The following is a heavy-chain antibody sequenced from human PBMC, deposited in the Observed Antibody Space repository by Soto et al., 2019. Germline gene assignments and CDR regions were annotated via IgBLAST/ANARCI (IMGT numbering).Heavy chain of an antibody. J-gene: IGHJ4*02. Sequence: EVQLLESGGGLVQPGGSLRLSCAASGFTFSSYAMSWVRQAPGKGLEWVSAISGSGGSTYYADSVKGRFTISRDNSKNTLYLQMNSLRAEDMAVYYCAKDLKGPLVSHSFDYWGQGTLVTVSS. CDR1: GFTFSSYA. D-gene: IGHD6-6*01. V-gene: IGHV3-23*01. CDR3: AKDLKGPLVSHSFDY. CDR2: ISGSGGST.